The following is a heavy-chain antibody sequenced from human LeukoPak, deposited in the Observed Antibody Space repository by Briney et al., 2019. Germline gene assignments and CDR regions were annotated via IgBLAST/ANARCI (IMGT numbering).Heavy chain of an antibody. CDR3: ARAYGGRTFDY. D-gene: IGHD4-23*01. J-gene: IGHJ4*02. CDR1: GVSISSGDYY. CDR2: IYYSGST. Sequence: SETLSLTCTVSGVSISSGDYYWSWIRQHPGKGLEWIGYIYYSGSTYYNPSLKSRVTISVDTSKNQFSLKLSSVTAADTAVYYCARAYGGRTFDYWGQGTLVTVSS. V-gene: IGHV4-31*03.